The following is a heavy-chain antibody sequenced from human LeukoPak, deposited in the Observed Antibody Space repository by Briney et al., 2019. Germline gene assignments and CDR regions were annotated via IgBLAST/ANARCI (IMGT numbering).Heavy chain of an antibody. CDR3: ARVVRFLEWSFDY. V-gene: IGHV3-23*01. J-gene: IGHJ4*02. CDR1: GFTFSSYA. D-gene: IGHD3-3*01. CDR2: ISGSGGST. Sequence: GGSLRLSCAASGFTFSSYAMSWVRQAPGKGLEWVSAISGSGGSTYYADSVKGRFTISRDNSKNTLYLQMNSLRAEDTAVYYCARVVRFLEWSFDYWGQGTLVTVSS.